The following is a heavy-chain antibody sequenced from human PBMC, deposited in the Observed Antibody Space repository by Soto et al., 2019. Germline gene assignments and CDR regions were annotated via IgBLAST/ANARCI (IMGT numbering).Heavy chain of an antibody. Sequence: PGGSLRLSCAASGFTFSSYAMHWVRQAPGKGLEWVAVISYDGSNKYYADSVKGRFTISRDNSKNTLYLQMNSLRAEDTAVYYCARDRVGVVVSMAPHYYYGMDVWGQGTTVTVSS. V-gene: IGHV3-30-3*01. CDR3: ARDRVGVVVSMAPHYYYGMDV. D-gene: IGHD3-22*01. CDR1: GFTFSSYA. J-gene: IGHJ6*02. CDR2: ISYDGSNK.